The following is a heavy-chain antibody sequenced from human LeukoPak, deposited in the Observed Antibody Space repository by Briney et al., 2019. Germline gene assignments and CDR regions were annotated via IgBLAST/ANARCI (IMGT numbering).Heavy chain of an antibody. CDR1: GYTFTSYD. V-gene: IGHV1-8*01. Sequence: GASVKVSCKASGYTFTSYDINWVRQATGQGLEWMGWMNPNSGNTGYAQKFQGRVTMTRNTSISTAYMELSSLRSEDTAVYYCASRSGSYWPYYYYGMDAWGQGTTVTVSS. J-gene: IGHJ6*02. CDR2: MNPNSGNT. CDR3: ASRSGSYWPYYYYGMDA. D-gene: IGHD3-10*01.